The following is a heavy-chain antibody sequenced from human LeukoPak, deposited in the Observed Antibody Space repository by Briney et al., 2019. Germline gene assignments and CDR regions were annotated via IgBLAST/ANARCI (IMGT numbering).Heavy chain of an antibody. Sequence: SETLSLTCTVSGGSVSSYYWSWIRQPAGKGLEWIGRIYSSGSTNYNPSLKSRVTLSVDTSKNEFSLKLSSVTAADTAVYYCARDSYSTSCYDYWGQGILVTVSS. CDR2: IYSSGST. J-gene: IGHJ4*02. D-gene: IGHD2-2*01. CDR3: ARDSYSTSCYDY. CDR1: GGSVSSYY. V-gene: IGHV4-4*07.